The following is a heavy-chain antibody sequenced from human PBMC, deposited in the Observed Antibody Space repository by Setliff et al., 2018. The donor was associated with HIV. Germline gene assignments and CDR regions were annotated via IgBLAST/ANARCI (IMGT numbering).Heavy chain of an antibody. V-gene: IGHV4-38-2*02. CDR3: ASPRTAWVRGYPQCWYFDV. CDR2: IYHTGST. J-gene: IGHJ2*01. D-gene: IGHD3-10*01. CDR1: GYSISSDYY. Sequence: SETRSLTCTVSGYSISSDYYCGWIRQPPGKGLEWIVSIYHTGSTYYKPSLKRRVNISVDTSKNQFPRKLTSVTAADPAVDSCASPRTAWVRGYPQCWYFDVWGRGTLVTVSS.